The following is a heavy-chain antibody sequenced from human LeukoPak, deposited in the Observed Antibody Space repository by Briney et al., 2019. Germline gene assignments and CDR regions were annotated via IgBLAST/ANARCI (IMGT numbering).Heavy chain of an antibody. CDR3: AKDLTITMVRGVPDLR. V-gene: IGHV3-23*01. D-gene: IGHD3-10*01. CDR2: VSGNGGTT. Sequence: PGGSLRLSCAASGFTFSSYAMTWVRQGPGKGLEWVSTVSGNGGTTFYADSVKGRFTISRDNSKNTMYLQMNSLRAEDTAIYYCAKDLTITMVRGVPDLRWGQGTLVTVSS. CDR1: GFTFSSYA. J-gene: IGHJ4*02.